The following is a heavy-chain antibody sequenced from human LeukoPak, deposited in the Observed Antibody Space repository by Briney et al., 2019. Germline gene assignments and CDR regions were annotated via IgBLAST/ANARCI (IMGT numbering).Heavy chain of an antibody. V-gene: IGHV3-7*03. Sequence: GGSLRLSCAASGFIFSGCWMTWVRQAPGKGLEWVANIKEDGSKKNYVDSVKGRFTIFRDNAKNSLYLQMNSLRAEDTAVYYCATPLDYYDSSGYHQGGDWGQGTLVTISS. CDR2: IKEDGSKK. D-gene: IGHD3-22*01. J-gene: IGHJ4*02. CDR1: GFIFSGCW. CDR3: ATPLDYYDSSGYHQGGD.